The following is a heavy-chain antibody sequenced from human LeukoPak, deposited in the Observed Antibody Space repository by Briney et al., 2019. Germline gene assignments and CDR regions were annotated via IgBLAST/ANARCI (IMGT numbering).Heavy chain of an antibody. J-gene: IGHJ4*02. CDR1: GFTFSTYN. CDR3: AKDMTQFWSGPDY. D-gene: IGHD3-3*01. Sequence: GGSLRLSCAASGFTFSTYNMSWVRQAPGKGLEWVTVISYDGSNKYFADSVKGRFTISRDNSKNTLFLQMNSLRAEDTAVYYCAKDMTQFWSGPDYWGQGTLVTVSS. CDR2: ISYDGSNK. V-gene: IGHV3-30*18.